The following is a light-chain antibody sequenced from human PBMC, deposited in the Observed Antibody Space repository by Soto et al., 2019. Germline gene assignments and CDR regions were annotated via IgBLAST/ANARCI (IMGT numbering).Light chain of an antibody. CDR2: AAS. CDR3: QQVNGCPPST. Sequence: DIQLTQSPSFLSASVGERVTITCRASQGISSYLAWYQQKPEQAPKLLIYAASTLQSGAPSRFSGSGSGTDCTLTIMSPQPEGFALYYGQQVNGCPPSTFGTGTKVDIK. V-gene: IGKV1-9*01. J-gene: IGKJ3*01. CDR1: QGISSY.